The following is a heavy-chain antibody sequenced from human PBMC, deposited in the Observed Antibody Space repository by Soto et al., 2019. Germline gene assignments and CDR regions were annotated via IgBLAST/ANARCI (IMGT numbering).Heavy chain of an antibody. CDR3: TRDTFGSRDS. CDR1: GFIFSDYY. D-gene: IGHD2-2*01. CDR2: ISGTDPYM. V-gene: IGHV3-11*06. J-gene: IGHJ4*02. Sequence: GGSLRLSCAASGFIFSDYYMSWVRQAPGKGLEWVSYISGTDPYMKYADAVRGRFTISRDNAKNSVYLQMNSLRDDDTAVYYCTRDTFGSRDSWGQGTLVTVSS.